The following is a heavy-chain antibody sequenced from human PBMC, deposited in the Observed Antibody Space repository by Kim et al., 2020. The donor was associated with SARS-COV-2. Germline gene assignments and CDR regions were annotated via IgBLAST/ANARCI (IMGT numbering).Heavy chain of an antibody. CDR3: ARSPAYHGFDP. D-gene: IGHD2-21*01. V-gene: IGHV4-31*03. Sequence: SETLSLTCTVSDGSISSKDYYWSWIRQHQGKGPEWIGLISYSGNTNYKPSLKSRVTISVDTSKNQFSLKLCSVTAADTAVYFCARSPAYHGFDPWGQGILVRVSS. J-gene: IGHJ5*02. CDR1: DGSISSKDYY. CDR2: ISYSGNT.